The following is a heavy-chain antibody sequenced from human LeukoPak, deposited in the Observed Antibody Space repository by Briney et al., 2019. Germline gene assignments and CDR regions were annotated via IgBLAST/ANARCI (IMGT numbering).Heavy chain of an antibody. Sequence: SQTLSLTCAVSRDSVSSNSAAWNWIRQSPSRGLEWLGRTYYRSKWYNDYAVSVKSRITINPDTSKNQFSLQLNSVTPEDTAVYYCARVRSSSRYGRGHYYYGMDVWGKGTTVTVSS. CDR3: ARVRSSSRYGRGHYYYGMDV. J-gene: IGHJ6*04. D-gene: IGHD6-13*01. V-gene: IGHV6-1*01. CDR1: RDSVSSNSAA. CDR2: TYYRSKWYN.